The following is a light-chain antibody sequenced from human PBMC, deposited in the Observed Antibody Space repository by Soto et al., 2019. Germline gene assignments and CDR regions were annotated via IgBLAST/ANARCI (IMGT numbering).Light chain of an antibody. J-gene: IGKJ3*01. Sequence: DIQMTQSPSSLSASVGDRVSITCRASQNISNYLNWYQQKPGKAPKLLIYAASNLQSGVPSRFSGSGSGTDFRLTISSLQPEDFATYYCQQSYSTLFTFGPGTKVDIK. CDR3: QQSYSTLFT. CDR1: QNISNY. CDR2: AAS. V-gene: IGKV1-39*01.